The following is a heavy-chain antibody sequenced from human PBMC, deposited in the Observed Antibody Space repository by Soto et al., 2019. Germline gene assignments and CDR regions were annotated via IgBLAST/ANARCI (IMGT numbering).Heavy chain of an antibody. V-gene: IGHV1-69*13. CDR2: IIPIFGTA. J-gene: IGHJ4*02. Sequence: GASVKVSCKASGGTFSSYAISWVRQAPGQGLEWMGGIIPIFGTANYAQKFQGRVTITADESTSTAYMELSSLRSEDTAVYYCAIRSSWYLPFDYWGQGTLVTVSS. D-gene: IGHD6-13*01. CDR1: GGTFSSYA. CDR3: AIRSSWYLPFDY.